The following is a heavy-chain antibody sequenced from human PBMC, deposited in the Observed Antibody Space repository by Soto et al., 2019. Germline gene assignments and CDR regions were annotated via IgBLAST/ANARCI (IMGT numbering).Heavy chain of an antibody. CDR1: GFIFSRYF. V-gene: IGHV3-30-3*01. CDR2: ISDDGTTK. Sequence: GGSLSLSCAASGFIFSRYFMHWVRQAPGKGLEWVALISDDGTTKYYADSVTGRFTISRDNSKNTLYLQMNSLSADDTAVYYCTRADLTVTLSVFDPWGQGTLVTVSS. D-gene: IGHD4-17*01. J-gene: IGHJ5*02. CDR3: TRADLTVTLSVFDP.